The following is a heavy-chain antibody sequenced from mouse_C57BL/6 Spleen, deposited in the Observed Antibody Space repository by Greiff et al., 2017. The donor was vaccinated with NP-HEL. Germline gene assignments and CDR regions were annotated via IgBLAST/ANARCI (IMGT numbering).Heavy chain of an antibody. CDR2: FHPYNDDT. CDR3: ARGAYYSNYVDWYFDV. V-gene: IGHV1-47*01. CDR1: GYTFTTYP. Sequence: QVQLKESGAELVKPGASVKMSCKASGYTFTTYPIEWMKQNHGKSLEWIGNFHPYNDDTKYNEKFKGKATLTVEKSSSTVYLELSRLTSDDSAVYYCARGAYYSNYVDWYFDVWGTGTTVTVSS. J-gene: IGHJ1*03. D-gene: IGHD2-5*01.